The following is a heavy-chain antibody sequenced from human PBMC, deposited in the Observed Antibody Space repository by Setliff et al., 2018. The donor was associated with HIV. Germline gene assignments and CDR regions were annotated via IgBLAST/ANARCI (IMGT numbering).Heavy chain of an antibody. Sequence: PGGSLRLSCVAAGFTFDTYWLSWVRQAPGKGLEWVANIKEDGSEKYYVDSVKGRFTISRDNTMNSLYLQMNSLRAEDTAVYYCARLGDIFAYYNYYYLDVWGKGTKVTVSS. CDR1: GFTFDTYW. J-gene: IGHJ6*03. D-gene: IGHD3-10*01. CDR2: IKEDGSEK. V-gene: IGHV3-7*03. CDR3: ARLGDIFAYYNYYYLDV.